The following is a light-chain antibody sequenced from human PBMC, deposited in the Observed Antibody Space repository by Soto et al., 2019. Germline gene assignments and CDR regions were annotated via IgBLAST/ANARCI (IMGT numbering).Light chain of an antibody. CDR1: QSVSSS. CDR3: QQYTYWPRR. V-gene: IGKV3-15*01. CDR2: AAS. Sequence: EIVMTHSPATLSVSPVEKVTLSCRASQSVSSSLAWYRQKPGQAPRLLIYAASTRATGIPARFTGSGSGTEFTITISSLQSDDFAFYSCQQYTYWPRRFGQGTKVDIK. J-gene: IGKJ1*01.